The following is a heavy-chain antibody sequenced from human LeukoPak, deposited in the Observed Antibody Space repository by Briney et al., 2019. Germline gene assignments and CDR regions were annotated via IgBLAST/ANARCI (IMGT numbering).Heavy chain of an antibody. J-gene: IGHJ4*02. D-gene: IGHD1-26*01. Sequence: GGSLRLSCAASGFTANNNYMSWVRQAPGKSLQWVSLIYSGGSAYYEDSVKGRFTISRDSSKNMVFLQMNSLRAEDTAVYYCARDDSRYSGSPDYWGQGTLVTVSS. CDR2: IYSGGSA. CDR1: GFTANNNY. CDR3: ARDDSRYSGSPDY. V-gene: IGHV3-53*01.